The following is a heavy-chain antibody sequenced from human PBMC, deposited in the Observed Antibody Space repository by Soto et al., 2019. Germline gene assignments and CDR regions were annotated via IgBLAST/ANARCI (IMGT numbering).Heavy chain of an antibody. D-gene: IGHD3-10*01. V-gene: IGHV4-34*01. CDR1: GGSFSGYY. CDR2: INHSGST. J-gene: IGHJ5*02. Sequence: PSETLSLTCAVYGGSFSGYYWSWIRQPPGKGLEWIGEINHSGSTNYNPSLKSRVTISVDTSKNQFSLKLSSVTAADTAVYYCARGFGMVRGAHHWFDPWGQGTLVTVSS. CDR3: ARGFGMVRGAHHWFDP.